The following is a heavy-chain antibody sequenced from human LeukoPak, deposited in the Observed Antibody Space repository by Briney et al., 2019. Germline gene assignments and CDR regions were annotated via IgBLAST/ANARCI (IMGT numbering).Heavy chain of an antibody. Sequence: PSETLSLTCTVSGGSISSYYWSWIRQPPGKGLEWIGYIYYSGSANYNPSLKSRVTISVDTSKNQFSLKLSSVTAADTAVYYCARAYSSPAQDAFDIWGQGTMVTVSS. CDR2: IYYSGSA. V-gene: IGHV4-59*01. CDR1: GGSISSYY. CDR3: ARAYSSPAQDAFDI. J-gene: IGHJ3*02. D-gene: IGHD6-13*01.